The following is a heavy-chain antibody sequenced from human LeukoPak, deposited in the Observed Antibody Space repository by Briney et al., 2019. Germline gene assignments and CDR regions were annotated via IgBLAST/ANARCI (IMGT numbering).Heavy chain of an antibody. J-gene: IGHJ4*02. Sequence: GGSLRLSCAASGFSVSNNFMSWVRQAPGKGLEWVSVIYSDGSTYYADSVKGIFTISGDNSKNTLYLQVNSLRAEDTAVYYCAGVKMTTFDYWGQGTLVTVSS. CDR2: IYSDGST. CDR1: GFSVSNNF. CDR3: AGVKMTTFDY. V-gene: IGHV3-66*01. D-gene: IGHD5-24*01.